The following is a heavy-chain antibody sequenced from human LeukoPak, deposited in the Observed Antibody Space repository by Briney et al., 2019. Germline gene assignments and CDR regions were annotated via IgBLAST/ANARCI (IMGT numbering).Heavy chain of an antibody. CDR1: GGSISSRSYY. V-gene: IGHV4-39*01. J-gene: IGHJ6*03. D-gene: IGHD6-6*01. CDR2: IYYSGST. CDR3: ARHPRGAARPGYYYYYYMDV. Sequence: PSETLSLTCTVSGGSISSRSYYWRWIRQPPGKGLEWIGSIYYSGSTYYNQPLKSRVTISVHTSRNQFSLKLSSVTAADTAVYYCARHPRGAARPGYYYYYYMDVWGKGTTVTVSS.